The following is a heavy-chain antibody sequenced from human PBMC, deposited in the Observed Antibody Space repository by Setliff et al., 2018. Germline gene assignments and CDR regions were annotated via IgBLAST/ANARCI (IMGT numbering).Heavy chain of an antibody. CDR2: INHRGFT. CDR3: ARGRIAERPEAIDY. Sequence: PSETLSLTCAVYGESFDNHYWTWIRQPPGERLEWIGEINHRGFTDYKPSLKSRLTMSVDTSRNQSSLNLGSVTAADTGVYYCARGRIAERPEAIDYWGQGTPVTV. D-gene: IGHD6-6*01. CDR1: GESFDNHY. V-gene: IGHV4-34*01. J-gene: IGHJ4*02.